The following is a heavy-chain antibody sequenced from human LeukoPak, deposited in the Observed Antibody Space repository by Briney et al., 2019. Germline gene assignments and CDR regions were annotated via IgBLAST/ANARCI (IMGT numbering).Heavy chain of an antibody. CDR2: ISASGGST. D-gene: IGHD3-10*01. Sequence: GGTLRLSCAGSGFTFSSYGMSWVRQAPGKGLEWVSSISASGGSTYYGDSVKGRFTISRDNSKNTLYLQMNSLKGDDTAVYYCAKDSAFYYIDVWGKGTTVIISS. CDR1: GFTFSSYG. CDR3: AKDSAFYYIDV. V-gene: IGHV3-23*01. J-gene: IGHJ6*03.